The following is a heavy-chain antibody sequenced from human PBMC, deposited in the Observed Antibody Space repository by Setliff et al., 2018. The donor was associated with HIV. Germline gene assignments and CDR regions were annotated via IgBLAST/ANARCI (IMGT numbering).Heavy chain of an antibody. CDR1: GFTFSDYY. CDR3: ARFRRSGYNYVEGTALAY. CDR2: ISSSGNTM. J-gene: IGHJ4*02. V-gene: IGHV3-11*01. Sequence: GGSLRLSCAASGFTFSDYYMAWIRQAPGKGLEWISYISSSGNTMYYADSVKGRFTVSRDNAKNSLYLQVNSLRAEDTAVYYCARFRRSGYNYVEGTALAYWGQGTLVTVSS. D-gene: IGHD3-22*01.